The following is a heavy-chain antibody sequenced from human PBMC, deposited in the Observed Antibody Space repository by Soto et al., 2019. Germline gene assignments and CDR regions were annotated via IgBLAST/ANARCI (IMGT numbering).Heavy chain of an antibody. CDR3: ARNDFWSGRHNWFDP. D-gene: IGHD3-3*01. Sequence: QVTLKESGPVLVKPTETLTLTCTVSGFSLSNARMGVSWIRQPPGKALEWLAHIFSNDEKSYSTSLKSRLTISKDTSKSQVVLNMTNMDPVDTATYYCARNDFWSGRHNWFDPWGQGALVTVSS. J-gene: IGHJ5*02. CDR1: GFSLSNARMG. V-gene: IGHV2-26*01. CDR2: IFSNDEK.